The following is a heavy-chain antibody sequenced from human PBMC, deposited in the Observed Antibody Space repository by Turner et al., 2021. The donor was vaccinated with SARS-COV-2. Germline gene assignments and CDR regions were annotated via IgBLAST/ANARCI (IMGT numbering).Heavy chain of an antibody. Sequence: QVQLVQSGAEVNKPGASVKVSCKTSGYTFNSDGISCVRQSPGQGIEWMGWISAYNGNTNYAQKLQGRVTMTSDTSTRTDYMELRSLRSDDPAVYYCAREGVAGSDYWGQGTLVTVSS. CDR2: ISAYNGNT. CDR3: AREGVAGSDY. CDR1: GYTFNSDG. J-gene: IGHJ4*02. V-gene: IGHV1-18*01. D-gene: IGHD6-19*01.